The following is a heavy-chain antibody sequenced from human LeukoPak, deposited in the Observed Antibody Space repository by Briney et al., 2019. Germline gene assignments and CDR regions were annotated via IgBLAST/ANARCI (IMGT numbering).Heavy chain of an antibody. J-gene: IGHJ5*02. CDR2: INHSGST. D-gene: IGHD6-13*01. Sequence: SETLSLTCAVYGGSFSGYYWSWIRQPPGKGLEWIGEINHSGSTNYNPSLKSRVTISVDTSKNQFSLKLSSVTAADTAVYYCACSVWQQLVSRLDPWGQGTLVTVSS. CDR1: GGSFSGYY. V-gene: IGHV4-34*01. CDR3: ACSVWQQLVSRLDP.